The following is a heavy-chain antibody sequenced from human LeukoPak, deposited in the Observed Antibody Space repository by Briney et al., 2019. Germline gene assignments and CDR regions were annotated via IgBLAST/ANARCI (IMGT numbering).Heavy chain of an antibody. Sequence: GGSLRLSCAASGFTFSSYAMSWVRQAPGKELEWVSAISGSGGSTYYADSVKGRFTISRDNSKNTLYLQMNSLRAEDTAVYYCAKIPRWYRLLLYYFDYWGQGTLVTVSS. J-gene: IGHJ4*02. CDR1: GFTFSSYA. V-gene: IGHV3-23*01. CDR2: ISGSGGST. D-gene: IGHD2-2*01. CDR3: AKIPRWYRLLLYYFDY.